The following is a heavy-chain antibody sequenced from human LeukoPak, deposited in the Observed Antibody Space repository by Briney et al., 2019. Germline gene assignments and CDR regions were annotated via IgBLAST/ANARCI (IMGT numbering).Heavy chain of an antibody. CDR2: IYYSGST. D-gene: IGHD3-22*01. Sequence: SETLSLTCTVSGGSISGSSYYWGWIRQPPGKGLEWIGSIYYSGSTYYNPSLKSRVTISVDTSKNQFSLKLSSVTAADTAVYYCASVYDSSGYYPFWGQGTLVTVSS. V-gene: IGHV4-39*07. J-gene: IGHJ4*02. CDR1: GGSISGSSYY. CDR3: ASVYDSSGYYPF.